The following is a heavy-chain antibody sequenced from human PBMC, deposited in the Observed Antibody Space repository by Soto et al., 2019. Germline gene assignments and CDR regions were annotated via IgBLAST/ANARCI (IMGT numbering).Heavy chain of an antibody. Sequence: GASVKVSCKASGGTFSSYAISWVRQAPGQGLEWMGGIIPIFGTANYAQKFQGRVTITADESTSTAYMELSSLRSEDTAVYYCARASGAVQLIDHIYYGMDVWGQGTTVTVSS. CDR2: IIPIFGTA. CDR3: ARASGAVQLIDHIYYGMDV. D-gene: IGHD1-1*01. J-gene: IGHJ6*02. V-gene: IGHV1-69*13. CDR1: GGTFSSYA.